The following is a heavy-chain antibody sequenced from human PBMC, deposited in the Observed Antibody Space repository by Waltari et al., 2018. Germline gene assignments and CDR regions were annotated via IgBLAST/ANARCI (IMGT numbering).Heavy chain of an antibody. D-gene: IGHD6-19*01. CDR2: INSDGSST. J-gene: IGHJ6*02. V-gene: IGHV3-74*01. Sequence: EEQLVESGGGLAQPGESLRLSCAASGFTFSRYWMDWVRQAHGKGLVWGSRINSDGSSTTYADSVKGRFTISRDNAKNTLYVQMNRLRAEDTAVYYCARVATKTYSSPVPGRPYYYGMDVWGQGTTVTVSS. CDR1: GFTFSRYW. CDR3: ARVATKTYSSPVPGRPYYYGMDV.